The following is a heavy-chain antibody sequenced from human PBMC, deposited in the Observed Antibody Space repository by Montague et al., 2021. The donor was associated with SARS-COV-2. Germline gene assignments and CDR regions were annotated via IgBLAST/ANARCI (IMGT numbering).Heavy chain of an antibody. J-gene: IGHJ3*02. CDR3: ARDPRYDRSGYYLGSAFDI. CDR2: IYYSGST. Sequence: TLSLTCTVSGGSISSGGYYWSWIRQHPGKGLEWIGYIYYSGSTYYNPSLKSRVTISVDTSKNQFSLKLSSVTAADTAVYYCARDPRYDRSGYYLGSAFDIWGQGTMVTVSS. D-gene: IGHD3-22*01. V-gene: IGHV4-31*03. CDR1: GGSISSGGYY.